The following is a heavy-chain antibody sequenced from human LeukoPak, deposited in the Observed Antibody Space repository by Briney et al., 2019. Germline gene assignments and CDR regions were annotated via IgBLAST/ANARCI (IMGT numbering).Heavy chain of an antibody. CDR1: GFTFSSYA. CDR2: INGGGEST. Sequence: GGSLRLSCAASGFTFSSYAMSWVRQAPGKGLEWVSAINGGGESTFYADAVKGRFTISRDNSDSVLYLQMNSLRAEDTAVYYCAKYYYGSGTYAFDIWGQGTMVTVSS. CDR3: AKYYYGSGTYAFDI. V-gene: IGHV3-23*01. D-gene: IGHD3-10*01. J-gene: IGHJ3*02.